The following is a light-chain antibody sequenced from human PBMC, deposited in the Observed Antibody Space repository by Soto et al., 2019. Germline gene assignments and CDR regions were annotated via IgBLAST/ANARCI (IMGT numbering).Light chain of an antibody. Sequence: QSAPTRPPSASGSPGQSATISCTGTSSDVGGYNYVSWYQQYPGKAPKLMIYEVNKRPSGVPDRFSGSKSGNTASLTVSGLQAEDEADYYCSSYAGSSTWVFGGGTKLTVL. CDR3: SSYAGSSTWV. CDR1: SSDVGGYNY. V-gene: IGLV2-8*01. CDR2: EVN. J-gene: IGLJ2*01.